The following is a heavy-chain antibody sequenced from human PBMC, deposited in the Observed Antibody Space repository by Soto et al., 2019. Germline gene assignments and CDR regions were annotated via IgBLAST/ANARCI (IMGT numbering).Heavy chain of an antibody. V-gene: IGHV3-30*18. CDR1: GFTFSSYG. Sequence: QVQLVESGGGVVQPGRSLRLSCAASGFTFSSYGMHWVRQAPGKGLEWVAVISYDGSNKYYADSVKGRFTISRDSSKNTLYLQMNSLRAEDTAVYYCAKEYLIRGVVSEVDDCWGQGTLVTVSS. CDR2: ISYDGSNK. J-gene: IGHJ4*02. CDR3: AKEYLIRGVVSEVDDC. D-gene: IGHD3-10*01.